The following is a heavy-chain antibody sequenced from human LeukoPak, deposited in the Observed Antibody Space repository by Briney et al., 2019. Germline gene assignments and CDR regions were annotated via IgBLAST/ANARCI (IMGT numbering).Heavy chain of an antibody. Sequence: ASVKVSCKASGYTFTDYYVHWVRQAPGQGLEWMGWINPNSGGTNYAQKFQGRVTMTRDTSISTAYMELSRLRSDDTAVYYCARVVVRGVIKGLWDYWGQGTLVTVSS. V-gene: IGHV1-2*02. CDR3: ARVVVRGVIKGLWDY. CDR2: INPNSGGT. D-gene: IGHD3-10*01. J-gene: IGHJ4*02. CDR1: GYTFTDYY.